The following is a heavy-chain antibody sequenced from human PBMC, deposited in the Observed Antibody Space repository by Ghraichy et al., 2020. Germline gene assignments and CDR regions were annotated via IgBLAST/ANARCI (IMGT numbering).Heavy chain of an antibody. J-gene: IGHJ4*02. D-gene: IGHD2-21*01. CDR2: INHSGST. V-gene: IGHV4-34*01. Sequence: SQTLSLTCAVYGGSFSGYYWSWIRQPPGKGLEWIGEINHSGSTNYNPSLKSRVTISVDTSKNQFSLKLSSVTAADTAVYYCARSPVTRWGWQTHYFDYWGQGTLVTVSS. CDR1: GGSFSGYY. CDR3: ARSPVTRWGWQTHYFDY.